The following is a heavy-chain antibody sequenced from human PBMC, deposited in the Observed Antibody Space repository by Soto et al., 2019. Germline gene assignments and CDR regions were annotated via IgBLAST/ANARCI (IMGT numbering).Heavy chain of an antibody. D-gene: IGHD1-26*01. CDR1: GYRFTTYW. J-gene: IGHJ4*02. V-gene: IGHV5-51*01. CDR2: IYPGDSDT. CDR3: ARGPYEWVHPLYLDY. Sequence: PGESLKISCQGSGYRFTTYWIHWVRQMPGKGLEWMGIIYPGDSDTRYSPSFKGQVTISVDKSISTAYLQWRSLKASDSAMYYCARGPYEWVHPLYLDYWGQGTQVTVSS.